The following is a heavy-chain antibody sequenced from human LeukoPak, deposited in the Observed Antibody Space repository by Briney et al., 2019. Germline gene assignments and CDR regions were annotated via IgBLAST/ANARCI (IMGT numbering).Heavy chain of an antibody. CDR1: GYTFTSYG. V-gene: IGHV1-18*01. D-gene: IGHD3-9*01. J-gene: IGHJ4*02. CDR2: ISAYNGNT. CDR3: ARDPHDYDILTGYLAPPTNFDY. Sequence: ASVKVSCKASGYTFTSYGISWVRQAPGQGLEWMGWISAYNGNTNYAQKLQGRVTMTTDTSTSTAYMELRSLRSDDTAVYYCARDPHDYDILTGYLAPPTNFDYWGQGTLVTVSS.